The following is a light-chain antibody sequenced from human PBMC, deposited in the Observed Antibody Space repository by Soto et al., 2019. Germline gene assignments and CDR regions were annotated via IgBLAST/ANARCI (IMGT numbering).Light chain of an antibody. V-gene: IGLV1-44*01. CDR3: AAWDDSLKGV. Sequence: QSVLTQPPSASGTPGLRVTISCSGSSSNIGSNTVNWYQQLPGTAPKLLIYSNNQRPSGVPDRSSGSKSGPSAPLAISGRQSEDEADYYCAAWDDSLKGVFGTGPKVT. CDR2: SNN. CDR1: SSNIGSNT. J-gene: IGLJ1*01.